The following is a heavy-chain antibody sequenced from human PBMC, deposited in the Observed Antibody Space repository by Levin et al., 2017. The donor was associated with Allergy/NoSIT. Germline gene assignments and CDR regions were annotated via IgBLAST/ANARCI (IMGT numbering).Heavy chain of an antibody. Sequence: ASVKVSCKGSGYTFTGYFLHWVRQAPGQGLEWMGWINPHSGGTNYTQKFQGRVTMTRDTFLSTAYMELSRLRSDDTAVYYCARIEGVTTGFYGLDVWGQGTSVTVSS. D-gene: IGHD1-26*01. CDR2: INPHSGGT. CDR1: GYTFTGYF. CDR3: ARIEGVTTGFYGLDV. V-gene: IGHV1-2*02. J-gene: IGHJ6*02.